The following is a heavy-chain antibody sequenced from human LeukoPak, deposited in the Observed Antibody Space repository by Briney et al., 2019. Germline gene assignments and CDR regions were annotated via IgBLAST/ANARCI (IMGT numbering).Heavy chain of an antibody. V-gene: IGHV1-2*02. D-gene: IGHD3-22*01. Sequence: ASVKVSCKASGYAFTGYYMHWVRQAPGQGLEWMGWINPNSGGTNYAQKFQGRVTMTRDTSISTAYMELSRLRSDDTAVYYCAITPYYYDSNGLSGWNDALDIWGQGTMVTVSS. CDR2: INPNSGGT. CDR1: GYAFTGYY. CDR3: AITPYYYDSNGLSGWNDALDI. J-gene: IGHJ3*02.